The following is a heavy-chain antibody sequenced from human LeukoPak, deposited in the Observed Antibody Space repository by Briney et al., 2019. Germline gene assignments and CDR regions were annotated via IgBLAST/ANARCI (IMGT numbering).Heavy chain of an antibody. CDR3: ARDWSGPGGFDP. CDR2: ISGSSSTI. D-gene: IGHD3-3*01. J-gene: IGHJ5*02. V-gene: IGHV3-48*01. CDR1: GFTFSSYA. Sequence: GGSLRLSCAASGFTFSSYAMSWVRQAPGKGLEWVSAISGSSSTIYYADSVKGRFTISRDNAKNSLYLQMNSLRAEDTAVYYCARDWSGPGGFDPWGQGTLVTVSS.